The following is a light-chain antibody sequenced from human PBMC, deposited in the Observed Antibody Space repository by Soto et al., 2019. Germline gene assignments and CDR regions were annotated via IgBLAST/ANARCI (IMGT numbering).Light chain of an antibody. CDR1: QSVSNNW. J-gene: IGKJ2*01. CDR2: AAS. Sequence: EIVLTQSPDTLSLSPGERATLSCRASQSVSNNWLAWYQQKPGQAPRLLIYAASSRPGGIPDKFSGSGSGTDFTLTINRLEPEDFAVYYFQQYGRSPYTFAQGTKLEI. V-gene: IGKV3-20*01. CDR3: QQYGRSPYT.